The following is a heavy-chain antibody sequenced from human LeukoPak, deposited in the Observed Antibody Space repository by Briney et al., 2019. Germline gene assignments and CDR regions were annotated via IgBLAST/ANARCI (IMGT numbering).Heavy chain of an antibody. CDR3: ARPNEGVYDILTGYYPNFDY. V-gene: IGHV1-69*01. D-gene: IGHD3-9*01. Sequence: SVKVSCKASGGTFRNFGISWVRQAPGQGLEWMGGIIPIFHTATYAQKFQGRVMITADESTSTAYMELSSLRSEDTAVYYCARPNEGVYDILTGYYPNFDYWGQGTLVTVSS. CDR2: IIPIFHTA. CDR1: GGTFRNFG. J-gene: IGHJ4*02.